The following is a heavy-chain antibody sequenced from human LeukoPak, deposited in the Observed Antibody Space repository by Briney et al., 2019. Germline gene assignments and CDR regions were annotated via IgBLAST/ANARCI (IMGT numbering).Heavy chain of an antibody. CDR3: ARDPTKVRGVLTVDY. D-gene: IGHD3-10*01. CDR2: IIPILGIA. CDR1: GGTFSSYA. Sequence: SVNVSCKASGGTFSSYAISWVRQAPGQGLEWMGRIIPILGIANYAQKFQGRVTITADKPTSTAYMELSSLRSEDTAVYYCARDPTKVRGVLTVDYWGQGTLVTVSS. V-gene: IGHV1-69*04. J-gene: IGHJ4*02.